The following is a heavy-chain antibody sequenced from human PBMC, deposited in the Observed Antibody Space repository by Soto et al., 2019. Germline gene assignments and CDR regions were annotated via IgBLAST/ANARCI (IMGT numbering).Heavy chain of an antibody. Sequence: EVQLVESGGGLVQPGGSLRLSCAASGFTFSTYSMNWIRQAPGKGLEWISYISTSSTTTYYADSVKGRFTISRDNAKKSLDLQMNSLRADDAAVYYCARDSITAAGRYTFDIWGQGTLVSVSS. D-gene: IGHD6-13*01. V-gene: IGHV3-48*01. J-gene: IGHJ3*02. CDR1: GFTFSTYS. CDR2: ISTSSTTT. CDR3: ARDSITAAGRYTFDI.